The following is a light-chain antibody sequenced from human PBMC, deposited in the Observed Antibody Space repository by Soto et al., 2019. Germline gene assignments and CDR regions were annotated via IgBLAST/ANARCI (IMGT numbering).Light chain of an antibody. CDR2: DAS. CDR1: HSAASS. V-gene: IGKV3-15*01. J-gene: IGKJ4*01. CDR3: QQYRDWPLT. Sequence: EIVLTQSPATLSVSRGERATLSCRASHSAASSVAWYQQKPGQAPRLLIYDASTRATGIPARFSGSGSATEFTLTISSLQSEDFAVYSCQQYRDWPLTLGGGTKVDIK.